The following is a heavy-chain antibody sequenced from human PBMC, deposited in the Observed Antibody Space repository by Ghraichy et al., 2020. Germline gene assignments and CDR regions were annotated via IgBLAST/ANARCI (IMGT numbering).Heavy chain of an antibody. CDR3: ARLSYSSSWYYFDS. J-gene: IGHJ4*02. CDR1: GGSISSYY. CDR2: IYYSGST. V-gene: IGHV4-59*01. Sequence: ESLNISCTVSGGSISSYYWNWIRQPPGKGLEWIGYIYYSGSTNYNPSLKSRVTISMDTSKNHLSLKLSSVTAADTAVYYCARLSYSSSWYYFDSWGQGTLVTVSS. D-gene: IGHD6-13*01.